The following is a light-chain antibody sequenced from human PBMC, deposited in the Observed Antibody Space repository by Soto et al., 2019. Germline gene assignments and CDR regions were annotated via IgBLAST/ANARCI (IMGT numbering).Light chain of an antibody. CDR1: QSISSNF. V-gene: IGKV3-20*01. J-gene: IGKJ1*01. Sequence: EIVLTQSPGTLSLPPGEGATLSCRASQSISSNFLAWYQQKRGQAPRLLIHGASNRATGIPDRFSGSGPGTDFTLTITRLEPEDFAVYYCQQYGGSPRTFGQGTKVDIK. CDR2: GAS. CDR3: QQYGGSPRT.